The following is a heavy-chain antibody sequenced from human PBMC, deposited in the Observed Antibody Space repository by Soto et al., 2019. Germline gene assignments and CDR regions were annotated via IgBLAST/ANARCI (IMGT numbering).Heavy chain of an antibody. Sequence: SETLSLTCTVSGGSISSGGYYWSWIRQHPGKGLEWIGYIYYSGSTYYNPSLKSRVTISVDTSKNRFSLKLSSVTAADTAVYYCAREWFGELLEGNWFDPWGQGTLVTVSS. CDR3: AREWFGELLEGNWFDP. CDR1: GGSISSGGYY. J-gene: IGHJ5*02. V-gene: IGHV4-31*03. D-gene: IGHD3-10*01. CDR2: IYYSGST.